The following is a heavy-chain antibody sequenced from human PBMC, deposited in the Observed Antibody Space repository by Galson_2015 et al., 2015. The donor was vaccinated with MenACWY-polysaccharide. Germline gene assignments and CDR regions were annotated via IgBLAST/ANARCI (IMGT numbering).Heavy chain of an antibody. V-gene: IGHV1-8*01. J-gene: IGHJ4*02. CDR3: ARARIITDGGVIVNWNLDY. Sequence: SVKVSCKASGYTFTTYDINWVRQATGQGLEWMGWMNPNSGNTGYAQKFQGRVTMTRNTSISTAYMELSSLRSEDTAVYYCARARIITDGGVIVNWNLDYCVQGTLVTVSS. D-gene: IGHD3-16*02. CDR2: MNPNSGNT. CDR1: GYTFTTYD.